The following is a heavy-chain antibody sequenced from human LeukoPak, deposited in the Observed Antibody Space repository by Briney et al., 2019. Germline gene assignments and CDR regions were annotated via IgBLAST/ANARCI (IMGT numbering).Heavy chain of an antibody. D-gene: IGHD3-22*01. CDR2: ISSSSSYI. CDR1: GFTFSSYS. Sequence: GSLRLSCAASGFTFSSYSMNWVRQAPGKGLEWVSSISSSSSYIYYADSVKGRFTISRDNAKNSLYLQMNSLRAEDTAVYYCASSTFAVVVSNFDYWGQGTLVTVSS. CDR3: ASSTFAVVVSNFDY. V-gene: IGHV3-21*01. J-gene: IGHJ4*02.